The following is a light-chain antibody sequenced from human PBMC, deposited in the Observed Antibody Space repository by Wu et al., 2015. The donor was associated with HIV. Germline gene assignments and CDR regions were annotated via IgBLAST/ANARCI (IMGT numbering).Light chain of an antibody. CDR1: QSVSSK. CDR3: QQYNNWPQPQT. J-gene: IGKJ4*01. CDR2: GAS. V-gene: IGKV3-15*01. Sequence: EIVLTQSPATLSVSPGDTATLSCRASQSVSSKLVWYQQRPGQAPRLLIYGASTRATDIPARFSGSGSGTEFTLTISSVESEDFGFYYCQQYNNWPQPQTFGGGTKVEIK.